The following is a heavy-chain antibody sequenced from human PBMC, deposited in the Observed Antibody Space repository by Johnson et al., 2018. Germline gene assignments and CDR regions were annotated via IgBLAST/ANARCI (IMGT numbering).Heavy chain of an antibody. V-gene: IGHV4-59*01. D-gene: IGHD3-10*01. CDR3: ARDRGVTMVRGTSRFSYYYMDV. J-gene: IGHJ6*03. Sequence: QVQLQESGPGLVKPSETLSLTCTASGGSISPYYWSWIRQPPGKRLEWMGYIYYSGSTNYNPSLKGRVTMSVDTSENQFSLRLGSVTAEDTAVYYWARDRGVTMVRGTSRFSYYYMDVWGKGTTVTVSS. CDR2: IYYSGST. CDR1: GGSISPYY.